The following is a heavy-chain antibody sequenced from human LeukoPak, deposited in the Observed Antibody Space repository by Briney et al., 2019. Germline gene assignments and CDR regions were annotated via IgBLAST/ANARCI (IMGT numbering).Heavy chain of an antibody. CDR1: GGSFSGYY. J-gene: IGHJ3*02. Sequence: SETLSLTCAVYGGSFSGYYWSWIRQPPGKGLEWLGEINHSGSTNYNPSLKSRVTISVDTSKNQFSLKLSSVTAADTAVYYCAREKQWLVRGSDAFDIWGQGTMVTVSS. D-gene: IGHD6-19*01. V-gene: IGHV4-34*01. CDR2: INHSGST. CDR3: AREKQWLVRGSDAFDI.